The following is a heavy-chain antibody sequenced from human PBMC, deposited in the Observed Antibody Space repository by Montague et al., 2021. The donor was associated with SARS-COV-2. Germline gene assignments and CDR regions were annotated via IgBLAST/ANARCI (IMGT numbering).Heavy chain of an antibody. CDR2: IYYSGST. CDR3: ARAQMNRITIFGVVAEFDP. D-gene: IGHD3-3*01. V-gene: IGHV4-59*01. CDR1: GGSISSYY. Sequence: SETLPLTCTVSGGSISSYYWSWIRQPPGKGLEWIGYIYYSGSTNXXPSLKSRVTISVDTSKNQFSLKLSSVTAADTAVYYCARAQMNRITIFGVVAEFDPWGQGTLVTVSS. J-gene: IGHJ5*02.